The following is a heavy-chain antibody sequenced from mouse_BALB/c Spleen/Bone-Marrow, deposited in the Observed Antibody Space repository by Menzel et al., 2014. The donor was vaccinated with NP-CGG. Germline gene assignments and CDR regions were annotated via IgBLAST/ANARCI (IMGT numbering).Heavy chain of an antibody. CDR3: ARRFITTAAWFAY. J-gene: IGHJ3*01. CDR2: IYPYNGGT. Sequence: DVQLQESGPELVKPGASVKISCKASGYTFTDYNMHWVQQSHGKRLEWIGYIYPYNGGTGYNQKFKSKATLTVDNSSSTAYMELRSLTSEDSAVYYCARRFITTAAWFAYWGQGTLVTVSA. V-gene: IGHV1S29*02. D-gene: IGHD1-2*01. CDR1: GYTFTDYN.